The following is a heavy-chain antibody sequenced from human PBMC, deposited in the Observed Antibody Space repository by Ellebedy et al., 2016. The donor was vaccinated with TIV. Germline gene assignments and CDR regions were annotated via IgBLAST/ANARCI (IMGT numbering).Heavy chain of an antibody. J-gene: IGHJ2*01. V-gene: IGHV4-4*07. CDR2: IYTSGT. CDR3: ARDHGGSYWYFDL. CDR1: GGSISSYY. D-gene: IGHD2-15*01. Sequence: PLETLSLTCTVSGGSISSYYWSWIRQPAGKGLEWIGRIYTSGTNYNPSLKSRVTMSVDTSKNQFSLNLRSVIAADTAVYYCARDHGGSYWYFDLWGRGTLVTVSS.